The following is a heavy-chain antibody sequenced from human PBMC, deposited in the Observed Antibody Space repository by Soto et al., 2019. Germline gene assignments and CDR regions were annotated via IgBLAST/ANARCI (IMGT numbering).Heavy chain of an antibody. CDR2: ISAYNGNT. CDR1: GYTFTSYG. Sequence: ASVKVSCKASGYTFTSYGISWVRQAPGQGLEWMGWISAYNGNTNYAQKLQGRVTMTTDTYTSTVYMELRSLRSDDTAVYYCARYSATHDYRTSGMDVWGQGTTVTVSS. J-gene: IGHJ6*02. CDR3: ARYSATHDYRTSGMDV. V-gene: IGHV1-18*01. D-gene: IGHD4-4*01.